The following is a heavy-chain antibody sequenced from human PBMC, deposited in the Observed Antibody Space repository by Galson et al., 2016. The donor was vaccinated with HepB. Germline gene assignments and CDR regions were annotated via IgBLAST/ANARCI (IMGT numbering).Heavy chain of an antibody. D-gene: IGHD3-3*01. Sequence: SETLSLTCTVSAGSVSSSSYYWSWIRQPPGKGLEWIGYIHYSGSTNYNSTLKSRVIMLVDTSKNQFSLKLSSVTAADTAVYYCARYYTFVSNYFDPWGQGTLVIVSS. CDR3: ARYYTFVSNYFDP. V-gene: IGHV4-61*01. CDR1: AGSVSSSSYY. CDR2: IHYSGST. J-gene: IGHJ5*02.